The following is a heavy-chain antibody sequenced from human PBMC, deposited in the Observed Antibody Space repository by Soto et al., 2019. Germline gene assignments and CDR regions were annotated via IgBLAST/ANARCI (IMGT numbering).Heavy chain of an antibody. CDR3: ARGGLTGDLSFYYYYGMDV. CDR1: GGSISSYY. V-gene: IGHV4-59*12. Sequence: SETLSLTCTVSGGSISSYYLSWIRQPPGKGLEWIGYIYYSGSTYYNPSLKSRVTISVDTSKNQFSLKLSSVTAADTAVYYCARGGLTGDLSFYYYYGMDVWGQGTTVTVSS. D-gene: IGHD7-27*01. J-gene: IGHJ6*02. CDR2: IYYSGST.